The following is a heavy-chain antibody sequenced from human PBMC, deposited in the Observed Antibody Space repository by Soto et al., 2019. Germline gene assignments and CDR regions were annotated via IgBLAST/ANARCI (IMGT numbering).Heavy chain of an antibody. V-gene: IGHV2-5*02. CDR2: IYWDDDK. Sequence: QITLKESGPTLVKPTQTLTLTCTFSGFSLSTSGVGVGWIRQPPGKALEWLALIYWDDDKRYSPSLKSRLTITKDTSKNQVVLTMTNMDPVDTTTYYCAHLKSIPALYCSGGSCSYFDYWGQGTLVTVSS. CDR3: AHLKSIPALYCSGGSCSYFDY. J-gene: IGHJ4*02. CDR1: GFSLSTSGVG. D-gene: IGHD2-15*01.